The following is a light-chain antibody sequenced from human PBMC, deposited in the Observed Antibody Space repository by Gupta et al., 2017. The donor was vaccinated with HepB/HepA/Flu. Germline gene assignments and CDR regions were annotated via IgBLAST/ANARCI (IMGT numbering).Light chain of an antibody. CDR1: SGSVSTSDY. CDR2: STN. CDR3: VLYMGSGMWG. J-gene: IGLJ3*02. Sequence: QTVVTQEPSFSVSPGGTVTLAFGLSSGSVSTSDYPSWYQQTPGQPPRTRSYSTNTRSSGVPDRVSGSFLGNKAALTITGAQADDESDYYCVLYMGSGMWGFGGGTKLTGL. V-gene: IGLV8-61*01.